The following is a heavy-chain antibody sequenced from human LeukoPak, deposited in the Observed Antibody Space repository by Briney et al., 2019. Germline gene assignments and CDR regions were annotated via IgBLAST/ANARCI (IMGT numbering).Heavy chain of an antibody. CDR1: GGSISSYY. CDR3: ARGPYCGGDCYFDY. Sequence: ASETLSLTCTVSGGSISSYYWSWIRQPPGKGLEWVGHIYGSGSTNYNPSLKSRVTLSVDTSKNQFSLKLSSVTAADTAVYYCARGPYCGGDCYFDYWGQGTLVTASS. J-gene: IGHJ4*02. V-gene: IGHV4-59*01. CDR2: IYGSGST. D-gene: IGHD2-21*02.